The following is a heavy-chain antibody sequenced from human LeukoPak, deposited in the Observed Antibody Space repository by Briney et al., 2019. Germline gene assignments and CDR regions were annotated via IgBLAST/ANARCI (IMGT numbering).Heavy chain of an antibody. V-gene: IGHV1-69*05. J-gene: IGHJ5*02. Sequence: SVKVSCKASGGTFSSYAISWVRQAPGQGLEWMGGIIPIFGTANYAQKFQGRVTITTDESTSTAYMELSSLRSEDTAVYYCASFPVPAAGRDWFDPWGQGTLVTVSS. CDR3: ASFPVPAAGRDWFDP. D-gene: IGHD2-2*01. CDR1: GGTFSSYA. CDR2: IIPIFGTA.